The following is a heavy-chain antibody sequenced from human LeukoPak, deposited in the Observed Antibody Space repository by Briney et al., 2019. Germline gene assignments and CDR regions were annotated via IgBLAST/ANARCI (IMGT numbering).Heavy chain of an antibody. Sequence: GGSLRLSCAASGFTFSSHGMHWVRQAPGKGLEWVAVIWYDGSNKYYADSVKGRFTISRDNSKNTLYLQMNSLRAEDTAVYYCASAQGIAAAGDYWGQGTLVTVSS. J-gene: IGHJ4*02. V-gene: IGHV3-33*01. CDR2: IWYDGSNK. D-gene: IGHD6-13*01. CDR1: GFTFSSHG. CDR3: ASAQGIAAAGDY.